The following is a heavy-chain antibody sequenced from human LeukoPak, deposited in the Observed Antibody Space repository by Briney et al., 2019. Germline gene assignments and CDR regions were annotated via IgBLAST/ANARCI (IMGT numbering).Heavy chain of an antibody. CDR2: IWYGGSNK. CDR1: GFTFSSYG. J-gene: IGHJ6*02. Sequence: GGFLRLSCAASGFTFSSYGMHWVRQAPGKGLEWVAVIWYGGSNKYYADSVKGRFTISRDNSKNTLYLQMNSLRAEDTAVYYCARVGRLLSHPGVYYYGMDVWGQGTTVTVSS. V-gene: IGHV3-33*08. CDR3: ARVGRLLSHPGVYYYGMDV. D-gene: IGHD1-26*01.